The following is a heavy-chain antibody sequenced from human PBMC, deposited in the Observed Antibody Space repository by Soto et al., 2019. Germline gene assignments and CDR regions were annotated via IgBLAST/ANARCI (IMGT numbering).Heavy chain of an antibody. Sequence: GGSLRLSCAASGFTFNSYAMSWVRQAPGKGLEWVSTNSGSGRSTYYADSVKGRFTISRDNSKNTLYLQMNSLRAEETAVYYCAKCRFDSREYYFDYWGPGTLVTVSS. CDR3: AKCRFDSREYYFDY. CDR2: NSGSGRST. V-gene: IGHV3-23*01. CDR1: GFTFNSYA. J-gene: IGHJ4*02. D-gene: IGHD3-10*01.